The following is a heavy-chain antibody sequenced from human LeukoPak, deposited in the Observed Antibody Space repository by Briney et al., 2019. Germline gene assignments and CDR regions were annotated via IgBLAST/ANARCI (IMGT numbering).Heavy chain of an antibody. V-gene: IGHV3-66*01. CDR1: GFTVSSNY. Sequence: PGGSLRLSCADSGFTVSSNYMRWVPQAPGKGLEWVSVIYSGGSTHYADSVKGRFTISRDNSKNTLYLQMNSLRAEDTAVYYCARDRLHYDSLTGYPADWGQGTLITVSS. D-gene: IGHD3-9*01. CDR2: IYSGGST. J-gene: IGHJ4*02. CDR3: ARDRLHYDSLTGYPAD.